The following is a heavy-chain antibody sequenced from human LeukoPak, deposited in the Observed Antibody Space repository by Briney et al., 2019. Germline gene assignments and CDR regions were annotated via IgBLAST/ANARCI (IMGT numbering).Heavy chain of an antibody. J-gene: IGHJ5*02. CDR1: GVSFSDYY. CDR2: INHSGST. D-gene: IGHD3-3*01. Sequence: PSETLSLTCNVYGVSFSDYYWTWIRQPPGKGLEWIGEINHSGSTNYNPSLKSRVTMSVDTSKNQFSLKLSSVTAADTAVYYCARDEFGSGYYPHWFDPWGQGTLVTVSS. V-gene: IGHV4-34*01. CDR3: ARDEFGSGYYPHWFDP.